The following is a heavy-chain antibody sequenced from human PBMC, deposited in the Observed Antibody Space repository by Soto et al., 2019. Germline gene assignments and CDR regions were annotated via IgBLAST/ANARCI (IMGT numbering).Heavy chain of an antibody. CDR3: ARREDMPWFDP. D-gene: IGHD2-15*01. Sequence: SETLSLTCTVSGGSISSGGYYWSWIRQHPGKGLEWIGYIYYSGSTYYNPSLKSRVTISVDTSKNQFSLKLSSVTAADTAVYYCARREDMPWFDPWGQGTLVTVSS. J-gene: IGHJ5*02. CDR1: GGSISSGGYY. CDR2: IYYSGST. V-gene: IGHV4-31*03.